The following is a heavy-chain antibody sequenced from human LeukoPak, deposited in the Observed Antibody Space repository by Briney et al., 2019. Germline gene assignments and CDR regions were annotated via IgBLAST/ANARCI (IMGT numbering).Heavy chain of an antibody. CDR3: ARAGGEYCSSTTCYNDY. CDR1: GYTFISYY. CDR2: INPMGGST. D-gene: IGHD2-2*02. J-gene: IGHJ4*02. V-gene: IGHV1-46*01. Sequence: APVKVSCKASGYTFISYYMHWVRQAAGQGLEWRGIINPMGGSTSYAQKFQGRVTMTRDTSTSTVYMELSSLRSEDTAVYYCARAGGEYCSSTTCYNDYWGQGTLVTVSS.